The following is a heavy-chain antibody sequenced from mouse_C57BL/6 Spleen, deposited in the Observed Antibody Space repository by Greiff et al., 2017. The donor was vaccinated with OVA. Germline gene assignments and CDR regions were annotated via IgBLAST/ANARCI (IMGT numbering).Heavy chain of an antibody. CDR2: INPGRGGT. CDR1: GYAFTNYL. D-gene: IGHD1-1*01. CDR3: ARLLITTVVAPFAY. V-gene: IGHV1-54*01. J-gene: IGHJ3*01. Sequence: VQLQQSGAELVRPGTSVKVSCKASGYAFTNYLIEWVKQRPGQGLEWIGVINPGRGGTNYNEKFKGKATLTADKSSSTAYMQLSSLTSEDSAVYFCARLLITTVVAPFAYWGQGTLVTVSA.